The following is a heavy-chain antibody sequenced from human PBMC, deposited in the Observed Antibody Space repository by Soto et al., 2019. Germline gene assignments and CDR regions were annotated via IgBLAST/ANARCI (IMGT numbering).Heavy chain of an antibody. J-gene: IGHJ4*02. CDR1: GYTFTSFD. D-gene: IGHD3-22*01. CDR2: TTASNTHT. V-gene: IGHV1-18*04. Sequence: QVQLLQSGTEVKEPGASVKVSCKASGYTFTSFDISWVRQAPGQGLEWVGWTTASNTHTNYAQKFPGRVTMTKDTSTTTTYMELRSLRADDTAISYCAGGGYRSGYHFWGQGTLVTVSS. CDR3: AGGGYRSGYHF.